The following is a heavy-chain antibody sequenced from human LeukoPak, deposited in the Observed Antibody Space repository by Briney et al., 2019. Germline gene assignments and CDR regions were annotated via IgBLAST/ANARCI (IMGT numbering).Heavy chain of an antibody. Sequence: ISGDGTTTFYADSVKGLFTISRDNSKKTLYLQMNSLTAEDTAVYFCGKKVLATSGQNWFDPWGQGTLVTISS. D-gene: IGHD2-15*01. CDR2: ISGDGTTT. J-gene: IGHJ5*02. V-gene: IGHV3-23*01. CDR3: GKKVLATSGQNWFDP.